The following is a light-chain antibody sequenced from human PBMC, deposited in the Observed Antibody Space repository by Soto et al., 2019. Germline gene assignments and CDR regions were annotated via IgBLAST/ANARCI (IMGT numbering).Light chain of an antibody. Sequence: DIQMTQSPSSLSASVGDRVTITCRASQSISSYLNWYQQKPGKAPKLLIYDASNLETGVPSRFSGSGSGTDFTLTISSLQPEDFATYYCQQLNSYPSITFGQGTRLETK. CDR1: QSISSY. CDR3: QQLNSYPSIT. J-gene: IGKJ5*01. CDR2: DAS. V-gene: IGKV1-39*01.